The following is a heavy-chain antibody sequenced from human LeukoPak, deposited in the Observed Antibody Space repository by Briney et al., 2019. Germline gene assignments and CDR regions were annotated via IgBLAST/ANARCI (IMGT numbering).Heavy chain of an antibody. J-gene: IGHJ4*02. CDR3: ARDEYYYGSGSSGPFDY. D-gene: IGHD3-10*01. V-gene: IGHV3-11*04. CDR1: GFTFSDYH. CDR2: ISSGGGII. Sequence: RGSLRLSCVVSGFTFSDYHMSWIRQAPGKGLEWVSYISSGGGIISHADSVKGRFTISRDNAKNSLYLQMNSLRAEDTAVYYCARDEYYYGSGSSGPFDYWGQGTLVTVSS.